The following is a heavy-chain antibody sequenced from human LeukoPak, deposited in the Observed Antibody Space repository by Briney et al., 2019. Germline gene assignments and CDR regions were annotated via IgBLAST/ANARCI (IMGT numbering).Heavy chain of an antibody. V-gene: IGHV3-7*01. D-gene: IGHD2-15*01. CDR1: RFTLSNYW. J-gene: IGHJ4*02. CDR3: ASHRGSSCLDY. Sequence: PGGSLRLSCAASRFTLSNYWMSWVRQAPGKGLGWVANIKQDRRKTYYVDSVKGPFTISRDNAKNSLSLQMNSLRAEDTAVYYGASHRGSSCLDYWGQGTLVTVSS. CDR2: IKQDRRKT.